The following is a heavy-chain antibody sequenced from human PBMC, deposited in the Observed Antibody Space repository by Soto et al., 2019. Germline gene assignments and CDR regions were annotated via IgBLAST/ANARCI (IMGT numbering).Heavy chain of an antibody. CDR2: TTGSGDST. J-gene: IGHJ2*01. CDR1: GLTFSSYG. CDR3: AQAEWLRWGCWYFDI. D-gene: IGHD5-12*01. Sequence: EVQLLESGGGLVQPGGSLRLSCAASGLTFSSYGMSWVRQAPGKGLEWVSTTTGSGDSTYYADSVKGRFTISRDNSKNTLHLQMNSLRAEDTAVYYCAQAEWLRWGCWYFDIWGRGTLVTVSS. V-gene: IGHV3-23*01.